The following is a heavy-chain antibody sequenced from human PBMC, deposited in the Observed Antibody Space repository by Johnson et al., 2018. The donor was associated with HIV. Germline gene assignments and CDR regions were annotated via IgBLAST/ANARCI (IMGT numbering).Heavy chain of an antibody. CDR1: GFTFSSYA. J-gene: IGHJ3*02. CDR3: ARVRQLGRGDAFDI. V-gene: IGHV3-30*04. D-gene: IGHD6-6*01. Sequence: VQLVESGGGVVQPGRSLRLSCAASGFTFSSYAMHWVRQAPGKGLEWVAVISYDGSNKYYADSVKGRFTISRDNSKNKLYLQMNSLRAEDTAVYYCARVRQLGRGDAFDIWGQGTMVTVSS. CDR2: ISYDGSNK.